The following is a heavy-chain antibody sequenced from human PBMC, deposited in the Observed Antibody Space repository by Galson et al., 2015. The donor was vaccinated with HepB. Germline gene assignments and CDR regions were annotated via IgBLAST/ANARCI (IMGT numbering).Heavy chain of an antibody. D-gene: IGHD2-8*01. J-gene: IGHJ3*02. CDR1: GFAFSTFG. V-gene: IGHV3-33*06. CDR2: IWYDGSNK. Sequence: SLRLSCAASGFAFSTFGMHWVRQAPGKGLEWVAVIWYDGSNKYYAESVRGRFTVSRDNSKNTLYLQMNSLRAEDTAVYYCAKLMVYAIKVIRDDAFDIWGQGTMVTVSS. CDR3: AKLMVYAIKVIRDDAFDI.